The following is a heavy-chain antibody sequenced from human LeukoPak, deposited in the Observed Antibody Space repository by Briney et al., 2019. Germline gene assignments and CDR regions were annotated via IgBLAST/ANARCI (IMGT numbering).Heavy chain of an antibody. D-gene: IGHD3-16*01. V-gene: IGHV4-34*01. CDR3: ARHYGP. Sequence: SETLSLTCAVYGGSFSGYYWSWIRQPPGKGLEWIGESNHSGSTNYNPSLKSRVTISVDTSKNQFSLKLSSVTAADTVVYYCARHYGPWGQGTLVTVSS. CDR1: GGSFSGYY. J-gene: IGHJ4*02. CDR2: SNHSGST.